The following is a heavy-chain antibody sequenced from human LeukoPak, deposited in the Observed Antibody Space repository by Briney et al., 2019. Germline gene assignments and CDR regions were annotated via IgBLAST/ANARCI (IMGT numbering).Heavy chain of an antibody. V-gene: IGHV5-51*01. J-gene: IGHJ5*02. Sequence: GESLKISCKGSGYSFTSYWIGWVGQIPGKGLGWMGIIYPGDSDTRYSTSFQGQVTISAAKSITTAYLQWSSLEASDTAMYYCARQVTDWFDPWGQGTLGTVSS. CDR1: GYSFTSYW. CDR3: ARQVTDWFDP. D-gene: IGHD1-14*01. CDR2: IYPGDSDT.